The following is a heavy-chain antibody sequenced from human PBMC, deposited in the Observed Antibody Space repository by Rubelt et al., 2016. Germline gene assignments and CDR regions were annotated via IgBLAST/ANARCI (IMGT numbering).Heavy chain of an antibody. D-gene: IGHD6-6*01. V-gene: IGHV4-34*01. J-gene: IGHJ6*02. Sequence: QVQLQLWGAGLLKPSETLSLTCAVYGGSFSGYYWSWIRQAPGKGLEWIGEINHSGITNYNPSLKSRVTMSVDRSKNQFSLKRSSVTAADTAVYYCAGASGAYSSSFYYGMDVWGQGTTVTVSS. CDR3: AGASGAYSSSFYYGMDV. CDR2: INHSGIT. CDR1: GGSFSGYY.